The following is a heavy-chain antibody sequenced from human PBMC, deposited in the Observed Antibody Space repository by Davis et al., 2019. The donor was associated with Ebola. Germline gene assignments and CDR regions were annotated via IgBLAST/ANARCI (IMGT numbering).Heavy chain of an antibody. CDR2: INHSGST. Sequence: MPGGSLRLSCAVYGGSFSGYYWSWIRQPPGKGLEWIGEINHSGSTNYNPSLKSRVTISVDTSKNQFSLKLSSVTAADTAVYYCARLRMTTVTRKYYFDYWGQGTLVTVSS. D-gene: IGHD4-17*01. CDR1: GGSFSGYY. J-gene: IGHJ4*02. CDR3: ARLRMTTVTRKYYFDY. V-gene: IGHV4-34*01.